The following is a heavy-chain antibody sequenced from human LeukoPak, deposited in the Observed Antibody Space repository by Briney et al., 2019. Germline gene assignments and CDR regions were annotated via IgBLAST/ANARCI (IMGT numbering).Heavy chain of an antibody. V-gene: IGHV5-51*01. CDR3: ASPIFGYTSSWSGIP. CDR1: GYSFTNYW. J-gene: IGHJ5*02. D-gene: IGHD6-13*01. Sequence: GEALKISCKGSGYSFTNYWIAWVRQLPGKGLEWMGISDPGDSDTRYSPSFQGQVTISADKSISTTYLHWSSLKASDTAMYYCASPIFGYTSSWSGIPWGQGTLVTVSS. CDR2: SDPGDSDT.